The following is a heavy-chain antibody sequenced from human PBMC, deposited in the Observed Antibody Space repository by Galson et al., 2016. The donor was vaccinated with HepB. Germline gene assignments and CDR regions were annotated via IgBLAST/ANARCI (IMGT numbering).Heavy chain of an antibody. D-gene: IGHD3-10*01. CDR1: GYSFTTYW. V-gene: IGHV5-10-1*01. CDR2: IDPSDSYT. J-gene: IGHJ4*02. Sequence: QSGAEVKKPGESLRISCKGSGYSFTTYWITWVRQMPETGLEAMGRIDPSDSYTTYSPSFQGHVTISADKPISTVYLEWSSLKASDTAIYYCARTRYYGSGSLPDYWGQGTRVDGSS. CDR3: ARTRYYGSGSLPDY.